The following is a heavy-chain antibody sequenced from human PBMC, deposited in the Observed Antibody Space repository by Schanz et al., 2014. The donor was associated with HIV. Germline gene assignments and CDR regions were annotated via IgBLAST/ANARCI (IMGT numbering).Heavy chain of an antibody. CDR1: GYTFTGYY. CDR2: INPNSGGT. J-gene: IGHJ4*02. V-gene: IGHV1-2*02. Sequence: QVQLVQSGAEMKKPGASVKVSCKASGYTFTGYYMHWVRQAPGQGLEWMGWINPNSGGTNYAQKFQGRVTMTRDTSISTAYMELSSLRSEDTAVYFCARVPTHYYGSGSYYPFDYWGQGTLVAVSS. D-gene: IGHD3-10*01. CDR3: ARVPTHYYGSGSYYPFDY.